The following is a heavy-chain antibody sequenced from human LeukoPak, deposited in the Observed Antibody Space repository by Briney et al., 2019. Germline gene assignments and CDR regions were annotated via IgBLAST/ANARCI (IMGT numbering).Heavy chain of an antibody. CDR1: GGSISSGSYY. CDR2: IYTSGST. J-gene: IGHJ4*02. Sequence: SETPSLTCTVSGGSISSGSYYWSWIRQPAGKGLEWIGRIYTSGSTNYNPSLKSRVTISVDTSKNQFSLKLSSVTAADTAVYYCAREGNSVYYYGSGSFDYWGQGTLVTVSS. V-gene: IGHV4-61*02. D-gene: IGHD3-10*01. CDR3: AREGNSVYYYGSGSFDY.